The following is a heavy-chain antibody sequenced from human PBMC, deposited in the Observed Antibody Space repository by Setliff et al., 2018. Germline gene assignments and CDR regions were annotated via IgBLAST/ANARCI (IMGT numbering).Heavy chain of an antibody. V-gene: IGHV3-7*01. Sequence: PGGSLRLSCAASGFTFSTYWMSWVRQTPGKGLEWVANIKQDGSDIKYVDSVKGRFTISRDNAKNSLYLQMNNLRAEDTAVYHCARGARLYETDHHYYGWLDPRGQGTLVTVSS. CDR2: IKQDGSDI. CDR3: ARGARLYETDHHYYGWLDP. J-gene: IGHJ5*02. D-gene: IGHD3-22*01. CDR1: GFTFSTYW.